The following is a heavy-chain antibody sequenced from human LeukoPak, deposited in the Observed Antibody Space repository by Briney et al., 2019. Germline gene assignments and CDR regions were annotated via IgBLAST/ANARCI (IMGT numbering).Heavy chain of an antibody. Sequence: GGSLRLSCTASGFTFSSYAMSWVRQAPGKGLEWVSAISGSGGSTYYADSVKGRFTISRDNSKNTLYLQMNSLRAEDTAVYYCAKWNLWFGEQGDYWGQGTLVTVSS. J-gene: IGHJ4*02. CDR2: ISGSGGST. CDR3: AKWNLWFGEQGDY. V-gene: IGHV3-23*01. D-gene: IGHD3-10*01. CDR1: GFTFSSYA.